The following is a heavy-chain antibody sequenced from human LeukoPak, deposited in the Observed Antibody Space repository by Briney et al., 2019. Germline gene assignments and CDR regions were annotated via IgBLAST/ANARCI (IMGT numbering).Heavy chain of an antibody. CDR3: AKDMMRGTTYYYYYMDV. V-gene: IGHV3-30*02. CDR2: IYYDGSNK. CDR1: GFTFSSYG. J-gene: IGHJ6*03. Sequence: GGSLRLSCAASGFTFSSYGMHWVRQAPGKGLEWVGFIYYDGSNKYYADSVKGRFTISRDNSKNTLYLQMNSLRVEDTAVYYCAKDMMRGTTYYYYYMDVWGKGTTVTVSS. D-gene: IGHD1-14*01.